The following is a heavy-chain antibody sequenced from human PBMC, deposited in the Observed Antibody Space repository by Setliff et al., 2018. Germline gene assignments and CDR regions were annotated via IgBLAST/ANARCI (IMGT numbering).Heavy chain of an antibody. V-gene: IGHV3-7*01. CDR2: INQDGSEK. CDR3: ARTCSGSGCYAGLES. Sequence: SLRLSCAASGFTFSSYWMSWVRQAPGKGLEWVANINQDGSEKYYVDSVKGRFTISRDNSKNTLYLQMNSLRPEDTAVYYCARTCSGSGCYAGLESWGQGTPVTVSS. J-gene: IGHJ4*02. D-gene: IGHD2-15*01. CDR1: GFTFSSYW.